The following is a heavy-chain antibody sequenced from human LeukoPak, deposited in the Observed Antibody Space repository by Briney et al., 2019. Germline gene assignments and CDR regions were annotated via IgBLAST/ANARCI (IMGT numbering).Heavy chain of an antibody. CDR3: ARRSNWSFRGDGNWFDP. V-gene: IGHV5-51*01. CDR2: IYPGDSDT. D-gene: IGHD3-16*01. CDR1: GYSFTHYW. Sequence: GESLKISCKGSGYSFTHYWIGWVRQMPGKGLEWMGTIYPGDSDTRYSPSFQGQVTISVDKSISTAFLQWNSLRASDTAIYYCARRSNWSFRGDGNWFDPWGQGTLVTVSS. J-gene: IGHJ5*02.